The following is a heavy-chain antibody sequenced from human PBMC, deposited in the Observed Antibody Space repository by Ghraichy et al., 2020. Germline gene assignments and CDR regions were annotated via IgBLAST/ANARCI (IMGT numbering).Heavy chain of an antibody. CDR3: ARDNHDTATFDY. J-gene: IGHJ4*02. CDR2: INPNSGGT. D-gene: IGHD5-18*01. CDR1: GYTFTGYY. V-gene: IGHV1-2*02. Sequence: ASVKVSCKASGYTFTGYYMHWVRQAPGQGLEWMGWINPNSGGTNYAQKFQGRVTMTRDTSISTAYMELSRLRSDDTAVYYCARDNHDTATFDYWGQGTLVTVSS.